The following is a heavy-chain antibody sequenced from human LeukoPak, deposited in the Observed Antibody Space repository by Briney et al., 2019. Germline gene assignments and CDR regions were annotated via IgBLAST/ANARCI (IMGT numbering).Heavy chain of an antibody. CDR3: ARVPDILTGYLDY. V-gene: IGHV4-34*01. CDR1: GGSFSGYY. CDR2: INHSGST. Sequence: PSETLSLTCAVYGGSFSGYYWSWIRQPPGKGLEWIGEINHSGSTNYNPSLKSRVTISVDTSKNQFSLKLSSVTAADTAEYYCARVPDILTGYLDYWGQGTLVTVSS. D-gene: IGHD3-9*01. J-gene: IGHJ4*02.